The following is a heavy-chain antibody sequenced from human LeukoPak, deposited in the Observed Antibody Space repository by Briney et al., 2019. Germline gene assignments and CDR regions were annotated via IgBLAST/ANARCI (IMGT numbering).Heavy chain of an antibody. D-gene: IGHD4-17*01. J-gene: IGHJ5*02. CDR1: GYTFTNYA. CDR2: INAGNGNT. CDR3: ARKSTVTTYNWFDP. Sequence: GASVKVSCKASGYTFTNYAMHWVRQAPGQRLEWMGWINAGNGNTKYSQKFQGRVTITRDTSASTAYMELSGLRSEDTAVYYCARKSTVTTYNWFDPWGQGTLVTVSS. V-gene: IGHV1-3*01.